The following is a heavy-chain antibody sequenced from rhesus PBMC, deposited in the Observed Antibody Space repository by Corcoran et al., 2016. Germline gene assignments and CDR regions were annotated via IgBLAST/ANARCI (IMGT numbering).Heavy chain of an antibody. V-gene: IGHV4S11*01. J-gene: IGHJ4*01. Sequence: QVQLQESGPGLVKPSETLSLTCAVSGGSISCSYWCWIGQAPGKGLEWIGRIDSSGSTYYNPSLNIRVTLSVDTSKNQFSLKLSSVTAADTAVYYCARRRTTFDYWGQGVLVTVSS. CDR1: GGSISCSY. CDR3: ARRRTTFDY. D-gene: IGHD4-29*01. CDR2: IDSSGST.